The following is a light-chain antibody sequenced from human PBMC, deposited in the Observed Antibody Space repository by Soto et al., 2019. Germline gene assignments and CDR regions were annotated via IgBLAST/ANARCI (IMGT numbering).Light chain of an antibody. Sequence: DIPMTQSPSTLSASVGDRVTITCRASQSISSWLAWYQQKPGKAPKLLIYKASSFERGVPSRFSGSGSGAEFTLPISSLPHGEVETYYCQHHGTFGHGTKLETK. CDR2: KAS. CDR1: QSISSW. J-gene: IGKJ2*02. V-gene: IGKV1-5*03. CDR3: QHHGT.